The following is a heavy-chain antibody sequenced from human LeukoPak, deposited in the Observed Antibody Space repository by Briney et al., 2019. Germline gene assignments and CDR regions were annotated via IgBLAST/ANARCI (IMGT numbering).Heavy chain of an antibody. D-gene: IGHD3-10*01. J-gene: IGHJ4*02. CDR1: RFSFSNYW. CDR2: VKSDGSNP. CDR3: ARDIVSGSGSLDY. V-gene: IGHV3-74*01. Sequence: PGGSLRLSCAASRFSFSNYWMHWVRQAPGKGLVWVSRVKSDGSNPSYADSVKGRFTISRDSAENMLYLQMNTLGAEDTAVYYCARDIVSGSGSLDYWGQGTLVTVSS.